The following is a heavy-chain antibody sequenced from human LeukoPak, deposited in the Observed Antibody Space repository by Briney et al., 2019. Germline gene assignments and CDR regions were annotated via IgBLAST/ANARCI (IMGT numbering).Heavy chain of an antibody. Sequence: GGSLRLSCAASGFTFSSYWMYWVRQAPGKGLVWVSRINSDGSSTKYADSVKGRFTISRDDAKNTLYLQMNSLRVEDTAVYYCARILSKDYFDPWGQGALVTVSS. CDR2: INSDGSST. CDR3: ARILSKDYFDP. D-gene: IGHD2-15*01. CDR1: GFTFSSYW. V-gene: IGHV3-74*01. J-gene: IGHJ4*02.